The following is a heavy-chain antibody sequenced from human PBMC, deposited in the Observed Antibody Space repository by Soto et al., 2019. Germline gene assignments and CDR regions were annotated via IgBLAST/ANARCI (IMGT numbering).Heavy chain of an antibody. CDR2: IKEDGSAK. CDR3: VRDDPGYGGYLY. V-gene: IGHV3-7*01. CDR1: GFTFSSSW. D-gene: IGHD5-12*01. J-gene: IGHJ4*02. Sequence: VQLVESGGGLVQPGGSLRLSCAVSGFTFSSSWMTWVRQAPGKGLERVGNIKEDGSAKYYVDSVKGRFTISRDNAKNSLFLQIDSLRAEDTAVYFCVRDDPGYGGYLYWGQGTLVTVSS.